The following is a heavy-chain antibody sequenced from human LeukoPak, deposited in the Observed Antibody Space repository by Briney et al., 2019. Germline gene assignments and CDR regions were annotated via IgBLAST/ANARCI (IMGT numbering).Heavy chain of an antibody. V-gene: IGHV3-30*02. Sequence: RGSLRLSCAASGFTFRSFGMHFVRQAPDNGLEWVAFIRFDGSNQYYTDSVKGRFTISRDNSNNTLFLQMNNLRGDDTAVYLCAKGYGQSHFDSWGQGTLVTVSS. CDR1: GFTFRSFG. CDR3: AKGYGQSHFDS. D-gene: IGHD5-18*01. J-gene: IGHJ4*02. CDR2: IRFDGSNQ.